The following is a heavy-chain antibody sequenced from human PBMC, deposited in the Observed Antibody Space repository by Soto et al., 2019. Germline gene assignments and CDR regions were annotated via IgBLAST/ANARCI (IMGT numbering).Heavy chain of an antibody. CDR3: ARVYRITMVRGELSEY. CDR1: GYTFTSYG. V-gene: IGHV1-18*01. J-gene: IGHJ4*02. CDR2: ISAYNGNT. Sequence: QVQLVQSGAEVKKPGASVKVSCKASGYTFTSYGISWVRQAPGQGLEWMGWISAYNGNTNYAEKLQGRVTMTTDTSTSTAYMELRSLRSDDTAVYYCARVYRITMVRGELSEYWGQGTLVTVSS. D-gene: IGHD3-10*01.